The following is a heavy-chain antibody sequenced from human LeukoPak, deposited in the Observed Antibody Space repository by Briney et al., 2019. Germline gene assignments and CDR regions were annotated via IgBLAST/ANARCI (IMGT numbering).Heavy chain of an antibody. CDR2: ISSSTSTI. CDR1: GFTFSSYN. J-gene: IGHJ4*02. CDR3: ARDQYDSSGYYSPKMDY. V-gene: IGHV3-48*01. Sequence: GGSLRLSCAASGFTFSSYNMNWVRQAPGKGLEWVSYISSSTSTIYYADSVKGRFTISRGNAKNSLYLQMNSLRAEDTAVYYCARDQYDSSGYYSPKMDYWGQGTLVTVSS. D-gene: IGHD3-22*01.